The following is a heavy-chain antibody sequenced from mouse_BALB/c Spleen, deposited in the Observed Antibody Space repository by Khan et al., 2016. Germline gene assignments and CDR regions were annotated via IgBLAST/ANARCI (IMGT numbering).Heavy chain of an antibody. CDR1: GYSITSDYA. D-gene: IGHD2-2*01. CDR2: ISYSGST. Sequence: EVQLQESGPGLVKPSQSLSLTCTVAGYSITSDYAWNWIRQFPGNKLEWMGYISYSGSTSYNPSLKSRISITRDTSKNQFFLQLNSVTTEDTATYYGARLYYGYDWYFDVRGAGTTVTVST. V-gene: IGHV3-2*02. CDR3: ARLYYGYDWYFDV. J-gene: IGHJ1*01.